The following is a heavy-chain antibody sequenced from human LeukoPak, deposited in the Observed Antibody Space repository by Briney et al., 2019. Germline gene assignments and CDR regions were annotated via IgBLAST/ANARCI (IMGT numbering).Heavy chain of an antibody. D-gene: IGHD4-23*01. V-gene: IGHV4-61*01. J-gene: IGHJ4*02. Sequence: SETLSLTCTVSGGSVSSGSYYWSWIRQPPGKGLEWIGYISYSGSTNYNPSLKSRVTVSEDTSKNQFSLKLSSVTAADTAVYYCAREYGGNSGLYYFDYWGQGTLVTVSS. CDR1: GGSVSSGSYY. CDR2: ISYSGST. CDR3: AREYGGNSGLYYFDY.